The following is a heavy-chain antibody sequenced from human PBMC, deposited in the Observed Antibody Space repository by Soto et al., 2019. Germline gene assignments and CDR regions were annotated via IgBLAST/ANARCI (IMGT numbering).Heavy chain of an antibody. Sequence: GGSLRLSCAASGFTVSSNYMSWVRQAPGKGLEWVSVIYSGGSTYYADSAKGRFTISRDNSKNTLYLQMNSLRAEDTAVYYCARDRWGLRDGAFDIWGQGTMVTVSS. V-gene: IGHV3-66*01. D-gene: IGHD2-21*02. CDR3: ARDRWGLRDGAFDI. CDR2: IYSGGST. J-gene: IGHJ3*02. CDR1: GFTVSSNY.